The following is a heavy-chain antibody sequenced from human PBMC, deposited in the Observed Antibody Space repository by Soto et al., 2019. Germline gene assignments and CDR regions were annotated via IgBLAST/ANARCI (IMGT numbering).Heavy chain of an antibody. V-gene: IGHV1-18*01. D-gene: IGHD6-13*01. Sequence: GASVKVSCKASGYTFTSYGISWVRQAPGQGLEWMGWISAYNGNTNYAQKLQGRVTMTTDTSTSTAYMELRSLRSDDTAVYYCARVYGQXLVLSWFDPWGQGTLVTVSS. CDR3: ARVYGQXLVLSWFDP. CDR1: GYTFTSYG. CDR2: ISAYNGNT. J-gene: IGHJ5*02.